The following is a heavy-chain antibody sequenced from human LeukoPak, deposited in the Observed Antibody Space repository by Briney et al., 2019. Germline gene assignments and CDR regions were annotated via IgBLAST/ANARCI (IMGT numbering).Heavy chain of an antibody. Sequence: PGGSLRLSCAASGFTFSSYAMSWVRQAPGKGLEWVSAISGSGGSTYYADSAKGRFTISRDNSKNTLYLQMNSLRAEDTAVYYCAGKYGGTLDYWGQGTLVTVSS. CDR1: GFTFSSYA. D-gene: IGHD4-23*01. V-gene: IGHV3-23*01. J-gene: IGHJ4*02. CDR3: AGKYGGTLDY. CDR2: ISGSGGST.